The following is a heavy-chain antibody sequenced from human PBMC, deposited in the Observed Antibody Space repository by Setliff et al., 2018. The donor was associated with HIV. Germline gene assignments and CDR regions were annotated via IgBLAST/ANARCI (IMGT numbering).Heavy chain of an antibody. CDR1: GFTFSSYA. CDR2: VSGSGTTM. CDR3: TRGDY. Sequence: PGGSLRLSCAASGFTFSSYAMTWVRQAPGKGLEWISYVSGSGTTMYYADSVKGRFTISRDNAKTSVYMQMNSLRAEDTAVYYCTRGDYWGQGTLVTVSS. V-gene: IGHV3-48*01. J-gene: IGHJ4*02.